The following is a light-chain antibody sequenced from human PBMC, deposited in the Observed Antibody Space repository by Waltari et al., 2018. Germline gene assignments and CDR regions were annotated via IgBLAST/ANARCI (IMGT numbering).Light chain of an antibody. CDR3: AAWDDSLHGPV. V-gene: IGLV1-44*01. CDR2: RNK. J-gene: IGLJ3*02. CDR1: SSNIGRHV. Sequence: QSVLTQPPSASGTPGQRVTISCSGSSSNIGRHVANWYQQLPGTAPKVLIYRNKQRPSWVPDRFSGPKSGTSAALAISGLQSEDEGDYYCAAWDDSLHGPVFGAGTKVTVL.